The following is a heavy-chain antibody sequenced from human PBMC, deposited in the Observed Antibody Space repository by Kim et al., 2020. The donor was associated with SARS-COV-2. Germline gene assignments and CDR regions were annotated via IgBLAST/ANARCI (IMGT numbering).Heavy chain of an antibody. V-gene: IGHV4-59*13. CDR2: SYYSGST. CDR1: GGSFSSYS. J-gene: IGHJ4*02. Sequence: SETLSLTCTVSGGSFSSYSWSWIRQPPGKGLEWIGYSYYSGSTNYSPSLKSRVTISVDSSKNQFSLKLSSVTAADTAVYYCASDGLFGSGYYYFDYWGQGTLVAVSS. D-gene: IGHD3-22*01. CDR3: ASDGLFGSGYYYFDY.